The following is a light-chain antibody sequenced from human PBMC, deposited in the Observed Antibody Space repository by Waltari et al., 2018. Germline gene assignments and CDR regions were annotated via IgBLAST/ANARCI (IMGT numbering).Light chain of an antibody. CDR3: QQYNTYPLT. J-gene: IGKJ4*01. CDR1: QSISSL. Sequence: DIKMTQPPSTLPPSVDNGFTITCRASQSISSLLAWYQQKPGNAPKLLIYKASSLESGVPSRFSGSGSGTEFTLTISSLQPDDFATYYCQQYNTYPLTFGGGTKVEIK. V-gene: IGKV1-5*03. CDR2: KAS.